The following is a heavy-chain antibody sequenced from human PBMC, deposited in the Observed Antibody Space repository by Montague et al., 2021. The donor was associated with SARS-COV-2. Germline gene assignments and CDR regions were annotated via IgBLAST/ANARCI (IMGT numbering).Heavy chain of an antibody. J-gene: IGHJ4*02. CDR2: NHSGGT. D-gene: IGHD2-2*01. CDR1: GGPFNSSSYH. Sequence: SETLSLTCTVSGGPFNSSSYHWSRNRQPIGMGLEWIGSNHSGGTYYHPLPKRRVTISADTTKNQFSLMLSSVTAADTASLYCASELGYCSSTNCYHFDYWGQGTLVTVSA. V-gene: IGHV4-39*07. CDR3: ASELGYCSSTNCYHFDY.